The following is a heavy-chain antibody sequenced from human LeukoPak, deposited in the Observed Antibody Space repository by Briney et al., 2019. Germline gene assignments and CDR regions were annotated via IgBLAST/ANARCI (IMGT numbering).Heavy chain of an antibody. J-gene: IGHJ4*02. CDR1: GFTFSSYA. D-gene: IGHD4-23*01. Sequence: PGGSLRLSCAASGFTFSSYAMSWVRQAPGKGLEWVSAISVSGGSTYYADSVKGRFTISRDNSKNTLYLQMNSLRAEDTAVYYCATSHGYGGNSGSFDYWGQGTLVTVSS. CDR3: ATSHGYGGNSGSFDY. V-gene: IGHV3-23*01. CDR2: ISVSGGST.